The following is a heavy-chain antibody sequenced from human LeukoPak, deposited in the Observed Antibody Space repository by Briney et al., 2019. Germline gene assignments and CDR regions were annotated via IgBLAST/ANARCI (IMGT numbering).Heavy chain of an antibody. CDR3: AKDRRWGSSWLDAFDI. CDR1: GFTVSSNY. CDR2: ISYDGSNK. D-gene: IGHD6-13*01. Sequence: GGSLRLSCAASGFTVSSNYMSWVRQAPGKGLEWVAVISYDGSNKNYADSVKGRFTISRDNSKNTLYLQMNSLRAEDTAVYYCAKDRRWGSSWLDAFDIWGQGTMATVSS. V-gene: IGHV3-30*18. J-gene: IGHJ3*02.